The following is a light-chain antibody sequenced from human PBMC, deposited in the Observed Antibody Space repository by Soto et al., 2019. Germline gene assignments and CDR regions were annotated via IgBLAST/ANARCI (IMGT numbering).Light chain of an antibody. CDR3: QQFNSYTLT. J-gene: IGKJ4*01. Sequence: AIQLTQSPSSLSSSVGDRVTITCRASQGISSALAWYQQKPGKAPKLLIYDASSVESVVPSRFSGSGSGTDFTLTISSLQPEDFATYYCQQFNSYTLTFGGGTKVEIK. CDR1: QGISSA. CDR2: DAS. V-gene: IGKV1-13*02.